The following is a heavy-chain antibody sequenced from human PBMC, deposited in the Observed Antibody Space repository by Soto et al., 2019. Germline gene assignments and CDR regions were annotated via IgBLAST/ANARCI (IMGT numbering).Heavy chain of an antibody. CDR2: IYHSGST. J-gene: IGHJ3*02. D-gene: IGHD2-2*01. CDR3: ARAGIVVVPAALRDMSAFDI. V-gene: IGHV4-38-2*01. CDR1: GYSISSGYC. Sequence: SETLSLTCAVSGYSISSGYCWGWIRQPPGKGLEWIGSIYHSGSTYYNPSLKSRVTIPVDTSKNQFSLKLSSVTAADTAVYYCARAGIVVVPAALRDMSAFDIWGQGTMVT.